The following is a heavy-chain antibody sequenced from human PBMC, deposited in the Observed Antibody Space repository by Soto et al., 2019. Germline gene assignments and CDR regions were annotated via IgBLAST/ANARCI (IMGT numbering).Heavy chain of an antibody. D-gene: IGHD6-19*01. V-gene: IGHV3-21*01. CDR3: ARDLGPYIAVAGTVPDY. CDR1: GFTFSSYS. J-gene: IGHJ4*02. Sequence: EVQLVESGGGLVKPGGSLRLSCAASGFTFSSYSMNWVRQAPGKGLEWVSSISSSSSYIYYADSVKGRFTISRDNAKNSLYLQMNSLRAEDTAVYYCARDLGPYIAVAGTVPDYWGQGTLVTVSS. CDR2: ISSSSSYI.